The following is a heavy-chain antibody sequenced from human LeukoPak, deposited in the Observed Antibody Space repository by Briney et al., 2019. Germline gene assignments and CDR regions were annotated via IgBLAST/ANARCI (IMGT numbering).Heavy chain of an antibody. J-gene: IGHJ6*03. CDR2: ISLTGDST. CDR3: ARSYASGIHYMDV. D-gene: IGHD3-10*01. Sequence: GGSLRLSCVASGFTLSNHAMHWVRQGPGKGLEYVSAISLTGDSTYYANSVKGRFTISRDDSKNTLYLQMDSLRTEDMAVYYCARSYASGIHYMDVWGKGSTVTVSS. CDR1: GFTLSNHA. V-gene: IGHV3-64*01.